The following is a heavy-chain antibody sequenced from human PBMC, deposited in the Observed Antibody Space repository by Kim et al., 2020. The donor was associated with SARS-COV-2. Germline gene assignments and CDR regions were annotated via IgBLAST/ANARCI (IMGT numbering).Heavy chain of an antibody. CDR3: ARDRNGQGFDY. J-gene: IGHJ4*02. Sequence: STNSNPALKSRVTISVDTSKTQFSLKLSSVTAAEAAVYYCARDRNGQGFDYWGQGTLVTVSS. CDR2: ST. D-gene: IGHD2-8*01. V-gene: IGHV4-59*01.